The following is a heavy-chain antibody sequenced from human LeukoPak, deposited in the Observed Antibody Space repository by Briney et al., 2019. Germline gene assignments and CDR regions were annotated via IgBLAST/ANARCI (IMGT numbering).Heavy chain of an antibody. CDR3: ALNDGSGSYYKSDY. J-gene: IGHJ4*02. D-gene: IGHD3-10*01. Sequence: SETLSLTCAVYGGSFSGYYWSWIRQPPGKRLEWIGEIDQSGSTNYNPSLKSRVTITIDTSRNQFSLKVNSVTAADTAVYYCALNDGSGSYYKSDYWGQGTLVTVSS. CDR2: IDQSGST. V-gene: IGHV4-34*01. CDR1: GGSFSGYY.